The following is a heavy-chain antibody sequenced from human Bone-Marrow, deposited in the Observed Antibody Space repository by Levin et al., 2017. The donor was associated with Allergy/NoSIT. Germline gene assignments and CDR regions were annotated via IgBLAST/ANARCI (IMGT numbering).Heavy chain of an antibody. Sequence: GGSLRLPCAASGSSFSSYEMNWVGQAPGKGREWVSYISSRNTTIYYADPVKGRFTISSDNAENSLYLQMNSLRAEDTAIYYCAREGLFMVRVFDYWGRGTLVTVSS. D-gene: IGHD3-10*01. J-gene: IGHJ4*02. V-gene: IGHV3-48*03. CDR1: GSSFSSYE. CDR3: AREGLFMVRVFDY. CDR2: ISSRNTTI.